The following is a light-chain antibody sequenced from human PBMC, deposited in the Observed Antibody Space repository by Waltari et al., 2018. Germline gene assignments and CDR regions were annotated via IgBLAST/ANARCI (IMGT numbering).Light chain of an antibody. CDR3: AAWDDSLNGVV. CDR1: SSSIGSNT. J-gene: IGLJ2*01. Sequence: QSVLTQPPSASGTPGQRVTISCSGSSSSIGSNTVNWYQQFPGTAPKLLMYSNNQRPSGVPDRISGSKSGTSASLAISGLQSEDEADYYCAAWDDSLNGVVFGGGTKVTVL. V-gene: IGLV1-44*01. CDR2: SNN.